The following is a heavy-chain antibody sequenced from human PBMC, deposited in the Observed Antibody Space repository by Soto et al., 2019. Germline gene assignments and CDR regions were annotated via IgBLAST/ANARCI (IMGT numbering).Heavy chain of an antibody. CDR3: ARGRSSRKSYYYMDV. J-gene: IGHJ6*03. V-gene: IGHV4-34*01. Sequence: QVQLQQWGAGLLKPSETLSLTCAVYGGSFSGYYWSWIRQPPGKGLEWIGEINHSGSTNYNPSLKIRPTISVDTSNYQFSLKLSSVTAADTAVYYCARGRSSRKSYYYMDVWGKGTTVTVSS. CDR1: GGSFSGYY. CDR2: INHSGST.